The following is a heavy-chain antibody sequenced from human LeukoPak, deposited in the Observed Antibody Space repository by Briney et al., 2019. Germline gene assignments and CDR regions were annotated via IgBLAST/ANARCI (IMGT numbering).Heavy chain of an antibody. CDR2: INRDGSEK. J-gene: IGHJ3*01. CDR1: GFTFSSYW. CDR3: TRDIGRLRGDAFDF. Sequence: GGSLRLSCAASGFTFSSYWMNWVRRAPGKGLEWVANINRDGSEKHYVDSVKGRFTVSRDNAKNSLYLQMSSLRAEDTAVYYCTRDIGRLRGDAFDFWGQGTMVTVSS. V-gene: IGHV3-7*05. D-gene: IGHD2-15*01.